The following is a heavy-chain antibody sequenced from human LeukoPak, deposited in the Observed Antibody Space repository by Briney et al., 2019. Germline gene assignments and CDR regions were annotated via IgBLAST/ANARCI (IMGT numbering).Heavy chain of an antibody. V-gene: IGHV4-34*01. CDR3: ARCPRGLDDAFDI. D-gene: IGHD6-19*01. Sequence: SETLSLTCAVYGGSFSGYYWSWIRQPPGKGLEWIGEINHSGSTNYNPSLKSRVTISVDTSKNQFSLKLSSVTAADTAVYYCARCPRGLDDAFDIWGQGTMVTVSS. J-gene: IGHJ3*02. CDR1: GGSFSGYY. CDR2: INHSGST.